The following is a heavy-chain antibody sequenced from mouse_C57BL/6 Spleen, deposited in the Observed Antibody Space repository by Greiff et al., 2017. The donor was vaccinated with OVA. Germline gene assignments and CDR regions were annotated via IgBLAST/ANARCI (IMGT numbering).Heavy chain of an antibody. J-gene: IGHJ4*01. CDR2: IDPSDSYT. CDR1: GYTFTSYW. V-gene: IGHV1-50*01. D-gene: IGHD3-2*02. CDR3: ARETAQAVY. Sequence: QVQLQQPGAELVKPGASVKLSCKASGYTFTSYWMQWVKQRPGQGLEWIGEIDPSDSYTNYNQKFKGKATLTVDTSSSTAYMQLSSLTSEDSAVYYCARETAQAVYWGQGTSVTVAS.